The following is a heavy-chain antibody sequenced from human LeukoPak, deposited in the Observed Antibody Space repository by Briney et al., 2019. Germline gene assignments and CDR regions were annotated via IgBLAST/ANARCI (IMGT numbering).Heavy chain of an antibody. CDR3: ASGVLDGYSGSYSPPPFDY. D-gene: IGHD1-26*01. J-gene: IGHJ4*02. Sequence: ASVKVSCKASGYTFTSYGISWVRQAPGQGLEWMGLISAYNGNTNYAQKLQGRVTMTTDTSTSTAYMELRSLRSDDTAVYYCASGVLDGYSGSYSPPPFDYWGQGTLVTVSS. CDR2: ISAYNGNT. CDR1: GYTFTSYG. V-gene: IGHV1-18*01.